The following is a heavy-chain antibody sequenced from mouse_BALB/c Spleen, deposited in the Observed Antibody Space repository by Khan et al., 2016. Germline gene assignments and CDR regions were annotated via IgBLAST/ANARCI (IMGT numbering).Heavy chain of an antibody. D-gene: IGHD1-1*01. CDR2: ISNGGDNT. CDR1: GFTFSDYY. Sequence: EVELVESGGGLVQPGGSLKRSCATSGFTFSDYYMYWVRQTPEKRLAWVAYISNGGDNTYYPDTVKGRFTISRDNAKNILYLQMSRLKSEDTAMYYCSRHLRNDGSPWYFDVWGAGTTVTVSA. CDR3: SRHLRNDGSPWYFDV. V-gene: IGHV5-12*02. J-gene: IGHJ1*01.